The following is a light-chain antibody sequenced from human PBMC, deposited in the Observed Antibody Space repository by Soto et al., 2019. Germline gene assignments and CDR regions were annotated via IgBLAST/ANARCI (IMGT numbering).Light chain of an antibody. V-gene: IGKV3-20*01. J-gene: IGKJ1*01. Sequence: EIVLTQSPGTLSVSPGGRATLSCRASQSVSGSYLAWYQQKPGQAPRLLIYDASSRATGIPDRFSGSGSGTEFTLTISSLQSDDFATYYCQQYNTYPTFGQGTRWIS. CDR1: QSVSGSY. CDR3: QQYNTYPT. CDR2: DAS.